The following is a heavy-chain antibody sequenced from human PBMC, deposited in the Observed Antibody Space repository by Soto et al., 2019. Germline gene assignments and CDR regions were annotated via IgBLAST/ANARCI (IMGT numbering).Heavy chain of an antibody. CDR3: VRSVKGSL. CDR2: IKQDGSER. J-gene: IGHJ4*02. Sequence: EVQLVESGGGLVQPGGSLRLSCAATGFTFSSFWMGWVRQAPGKGLEGVANIKQDGSERYLVDSVEGRFTISRDNAQNSVYLHRNNLRAEDTAIYYCVRSVKGSLWCQGTMVIVSS. D-gene: IGHD6-19*01. CDR1: GFTFSSFW. V-gene: IGHV3-7*02.